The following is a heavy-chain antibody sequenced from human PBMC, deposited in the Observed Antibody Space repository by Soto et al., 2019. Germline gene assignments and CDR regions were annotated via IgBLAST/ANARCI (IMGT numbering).Heavy chain of an antibody. D-gene: IGHD6-19*01. CDR3: ARTKLKWLAPRYFQH. J-gene: IGHJ1*01. CDR1: GFTFSSYG. Sequence: QVQLVESGGGVVQPGRSLRLSCAASGFTFSSYGMHWVRQAPGKGLEWVAVISYDGSNKYYADSVKGRFTISRDNSKNTLYLQMNGLRAEDTAVYYCARTKLKWLAPRYFQHWGQGTLVTVSS. CDR2: ISYDGSNK. V-gene: IGHV3-30*03.